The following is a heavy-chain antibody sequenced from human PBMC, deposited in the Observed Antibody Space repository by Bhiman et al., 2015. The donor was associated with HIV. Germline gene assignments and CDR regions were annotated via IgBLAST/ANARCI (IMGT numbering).Heavy chain of an antibody. D-gene: IGHD2/OR15-2a*01. V-gene: IGHV3-48*03. CDR2: ISSRGNTI. Sequence: EVQLVESGGGLVQPGGSLRLSCAASGFTFSSYAMSWVRQAPGKGLEWVSYISSRGNTIYYADSVKGRFTISRDNAKNSLSLQMNSLRAEDTAIYHCARLKFVDSGPLIYAPFYYYGMDVWGQGTTVTVSS. J-gene: IGHJ6*02. CDR3: ARLKFVDSGPLIYAPFYYYGMDV. CDR1: GFTFSSYA.